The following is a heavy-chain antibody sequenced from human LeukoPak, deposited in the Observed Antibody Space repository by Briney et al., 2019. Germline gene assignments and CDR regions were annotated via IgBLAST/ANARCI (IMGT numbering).Heavy chain of an antibody. D-gene: IGHD2/OR15-2a*01. Sequence: SSETLSLACTVYGGSISSYYWRWVRQPAGKGRGWIGRIYTSGSTNYNPSLKSRVTMSVATSKNQFSLKLSSVTAADTAVYYCAGHHPRNTVDFWGQGTLVTVSS. CDR1: GGSISSYY. J-gene: IGHJ4*02. V-gene: IGHV4-4*07. CDR3: AGHHPRNTVDF. CDR2: IYTSGST.